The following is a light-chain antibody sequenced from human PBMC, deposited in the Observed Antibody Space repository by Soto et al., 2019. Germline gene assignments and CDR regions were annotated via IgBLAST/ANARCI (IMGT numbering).Light chain of an antibody. V-gene: IGKV1-5*03. Sequence: DIQMTQSPSSLAASVGDRFTVTCGASGSISSWLAWYQQKPGKAPKLLIYKASSLESGVPSRFSGSGSGTDFTLTISSLKSEDFATYYCQQSYNSAPYTFGQGSKVDIK. J-gene: IGKJ2*01. CDR3: QQSYNSAPYT. CDR1: GSISSW. CDR2: KAS.